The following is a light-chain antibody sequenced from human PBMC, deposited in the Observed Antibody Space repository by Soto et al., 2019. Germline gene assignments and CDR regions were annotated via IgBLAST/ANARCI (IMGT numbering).Light chain of an antibody. J-gene: IGLJ2*01. CDR1: SSNIGSNS. Sequence: QSVLTQPPSASGTPGQRVTISCSGSSSNIGSNSVNWYQQLPGTAPKLLIYSTNQRPSGVPDRFSGSKSDTSASLAISGLQSEEEADYYSAAWDDSLNGEVVFGGGTQL. V-gene: IGLV1-44*01. CDR2: STN. CDR3: AAWDDSLNGEVV.